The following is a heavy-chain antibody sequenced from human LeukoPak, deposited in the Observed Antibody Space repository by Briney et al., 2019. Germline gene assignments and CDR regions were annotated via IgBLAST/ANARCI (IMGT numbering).Heavy chain of an antibody. J-gene: IGHJ4*02. Sequence: SETLSLTCTVSGGSISSRSYYWGWIRQPPGKGLEWIESIYYSGNIYYNPSLKSRVTISADTSKNQFSLKLNSLTTADAAVYYCTRGAGWLIDYWGQGILVTVSS. CDR2: IYYSGNI. CDR3: TRGAGWLIDY. CDR1: GGSISSRSYY. V-gene: IGHV4-39*07. D-gene: IGHD3-16*01.